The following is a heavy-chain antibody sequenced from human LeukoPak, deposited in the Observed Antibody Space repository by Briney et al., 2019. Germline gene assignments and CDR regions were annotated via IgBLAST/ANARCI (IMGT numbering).Heavy chain of an antibody. J-gene: IGHJ4*02. CDR3: AKDMAEVPGPSDY. Sequence: GGSLRLSCAASGFTFRSYAMTWVRRAPGKGLEWVSSLSGRGGSIYYADSVKGRFTISRDNSKNTLYLQRNSLRAEDTAVYYCAKDMAEVPGPSDYWGQGTLVTVSS. D-gene: IGHD3-10*01. CDR1: GFTFRSYA. CDR2: LSGRGGSI. V-gene: IGHV3-23*01.